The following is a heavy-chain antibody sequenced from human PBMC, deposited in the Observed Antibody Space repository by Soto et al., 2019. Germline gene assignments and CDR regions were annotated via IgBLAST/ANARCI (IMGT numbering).Heavy chain of an antibody. V-gene: IGHV1-69*01. CDR2: IIPIFGTA. Sequence: QVQLVQSGDEVRKHGSSVKVSCKASGGTFSSYAISWVRQAPGQGLEWMGGIIPIFGTANYAQKFQGRVTITADESMSTAYMELSSLRSEDTSVDYCEREIYGSGSYYSYWFDPWGQGTLVTVSS. J-gene: IGHJ5*02. CDR1: GGTFSSYA. D-gene: IGHD3-10*01. CDR3: EREIYGSGSYYSYWFDP.